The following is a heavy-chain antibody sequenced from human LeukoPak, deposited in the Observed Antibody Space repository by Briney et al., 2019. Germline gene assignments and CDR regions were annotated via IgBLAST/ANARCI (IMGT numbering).Heavy chain of an antibody. CDR1: GYTFTAYY. V-gene: IGHV1-46*01. Sequence: GASVKVSCKATGYTFTAYYMHWVRQAPGQGLEWMGLINPSGSDTVYAQKFQGRLTMTRDMSTSTDYMELSSLRFDDTAVYYCARDNSVGDTVWWFDPWGQGTLVTVSS. CDR3: ARDNSVGDTVWWFDP. J-gene: IGHJ5*02. CDR2: INPSGSDT. D-gene: IGHD1-26*01.